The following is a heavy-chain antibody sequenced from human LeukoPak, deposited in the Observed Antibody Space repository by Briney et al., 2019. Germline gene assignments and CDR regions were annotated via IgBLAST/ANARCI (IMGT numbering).Heavy chain of an antibody. J-gene: IGHJ4*02. Sequence: GGSLRLSCAASGFTFSSYSMNWVRQAPGKGLEWVSSISSSSSYMYYADSVKVRFTISRDNAKNSLYLQMISLRAEDTALYYCARGRDNDIFTPFDYSCQGTLVTVSS. CDR2: ISSSSSYM. V-gene: IGHV3-21*01. D-gene: IGHD3-9*01. CDR3: ARGRDNDIFTPFDY. CDR1: GFTFSSYS.